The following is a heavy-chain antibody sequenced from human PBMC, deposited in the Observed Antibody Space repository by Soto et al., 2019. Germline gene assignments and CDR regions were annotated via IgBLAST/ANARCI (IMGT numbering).Heavy chain of an antibody. CDR2: IYTSGST. D-gene: IGHD2-15*01. CDR3: ARGEVYCSGGSCYFDAFDI. V-gene: IGHV4-4*07. CDR1: GGSISSYY. Sequence: SETLSLTCTVSGGSISSYYWSWIRQPAGKGLEWIGRIYTSGSTNYNPSLKSRVTMSVDTSKNQFSLKLSSVTAADTAVYYCARGEVYCSGGSCYFDAFDIWGQGTMGTVSS. J-gene: IGHJ3*02.